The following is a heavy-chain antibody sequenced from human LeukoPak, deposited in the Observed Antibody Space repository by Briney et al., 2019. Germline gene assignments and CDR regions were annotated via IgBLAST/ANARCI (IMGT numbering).Heavy chain of an antibody. D-gene: IGHD2-2*01. CDR2: IYHSGSI. Sequence: SGTLSLTCAVSGGSISSSNWWSWVRQSPGKGLELIGEIYHSGSINYNPSLKSRVTISLDKSKNQFSLNLSSVTAADTAVYYCARGYCSSTSCYLDYWGQGTLVTVSS. V-gene: IGHV4-4*02. J-gene: IGHJ4*02. CDR3: ARGYCSSTSCYLDY. CDR1: GGSISSSNW.